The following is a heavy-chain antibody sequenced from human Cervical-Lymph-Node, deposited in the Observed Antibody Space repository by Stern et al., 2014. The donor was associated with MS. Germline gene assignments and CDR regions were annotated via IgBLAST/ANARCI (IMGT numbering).Heavy chain of an antibody. Sequence: QVQLVQYGTEVKKPGASVLVSCKASGYTFTTYGITWVRQAPGQGLEWMGWISADSGNTKYAQKFQDRVTMTRDTTTGTAYMEVRSLRSEDTAVYYCARDKMHAFDYWGQGTQVTVPS. CDR2: ISADSGNT. V-gene: IGHV1-18*01. J-gene: IGHJ4*02. CDR1: GYTFTTYG. CDR3: ARDKMHAFDY. D-gene: IGHD2-8*01.